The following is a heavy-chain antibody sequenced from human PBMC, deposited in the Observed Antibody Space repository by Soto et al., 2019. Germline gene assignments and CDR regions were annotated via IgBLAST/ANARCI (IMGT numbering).Heavy chain of an antibody. CDR1: GFTFGKYA. J-gene: IGHJ4*02. D-gene: IGHD5-12*01. Sequence: GGSLRLSCAASGFTFGKYARSWVRQAPGKGLEWVSSISGSGGDTFYAGSVKGRFTISRDISKNTLSLQMDSLRAEDTAVYYCAKDRGYTGYDFGYCFDHWGRGSLVTVSS. CDR2: ISGSGGDT. V-gene: IGHV3-23*01. CDR3: AKDRGYTGYDFGYCFDH.